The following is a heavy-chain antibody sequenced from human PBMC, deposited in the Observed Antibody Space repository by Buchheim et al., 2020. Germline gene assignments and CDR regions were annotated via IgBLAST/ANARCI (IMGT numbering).Heavy chain of an antibody. CDR1: GFTFSSYG. V-gene: IGHV3-30*18. J-gene: IGHJ4*01. CDR3: AKDQYYYDSSGYWEVGFDY. D-gene: IGHD3-22*01. CDR2: ISYDGSNK. Sequence: QVQLVESGGGVVQPGRSLRLSCAASGFTFSSYGMHWVRQAPGTGLEWLAVISYDGSNKYYADSVKGRFTIPRDNSKNTLYLQMNSLRAEDTAVYYCAKDQYYYDSSGYWEVGFDYWGHGTL.